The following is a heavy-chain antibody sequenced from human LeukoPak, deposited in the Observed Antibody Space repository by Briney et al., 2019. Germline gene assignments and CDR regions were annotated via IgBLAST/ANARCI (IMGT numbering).Heavy chain of an antibody. Sequence: PSETLSLTCTVSGYSISSGYYWGWIRQPPGKGLEWIGSIYHSGSTYYNPSLKSRVTISVDTPKNRFSLKLSSVTAADTAVYYCARDSGPYYFDYWGQGTLVTVSS. CDR2: IYHSGST. J-gene: IGHJ4*02. V-gene: IGHV4-38-2*02. CDR1: GYSISSGYY. CDR3: ARDSGPYYFDY.